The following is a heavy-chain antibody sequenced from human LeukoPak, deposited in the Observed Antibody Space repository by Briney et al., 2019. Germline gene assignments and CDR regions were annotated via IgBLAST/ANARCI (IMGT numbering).Heavy chain of an antibody. CDR3: ARTTEGGYTYDYFYYYYMDV. CDR1: GGSISSYY. D-gene: IGHD5-18*01. J-gene: IGHJ6*03. CDR2: IYHSGST. Sequence: PSETLSLTCTVSGGSISSYYWSWIRQPPGKGLEWIGYIYHSGSTKYNPSLKSRVTISVDTSKNQFSLKLSPVTAADTAVYYCARTTEGGYTYDYFYYYYMDVRGKGTTVTISS. V-gene: IGHV4-59*01.